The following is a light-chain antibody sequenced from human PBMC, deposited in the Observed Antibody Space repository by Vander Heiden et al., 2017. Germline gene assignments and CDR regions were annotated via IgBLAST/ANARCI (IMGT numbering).Light chain of an antibody. CDR1: QRVSSNY. Sequence: DIVLTQSPGTLSLSPGERATLSCRASQRVSSNYLAWYQQKPGQAPRLLIFGASSRATGIPDRFSGSGSGTDFTLTISRLEPEDFAVYYCQQYGRSPLTFGGGTKVEIK. CDR2: GAS. J-gene: IGKJ4*01. V-gene: IGKV3-20*01. CDR3: QQYGRSPLT.